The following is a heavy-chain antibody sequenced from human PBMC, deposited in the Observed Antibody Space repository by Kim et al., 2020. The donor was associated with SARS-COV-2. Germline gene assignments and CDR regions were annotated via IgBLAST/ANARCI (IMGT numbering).Heavy chain of an antibody. CDR2: NQNGSVR. CDR3: TTGTTY. V-gene: IGHV3-7*03. D-gene: IGHD4-17*01. J-gene: IGHJ4*02. Sequence: NQNGSVRRYVDSVKGRFTNTRDNAKNSLYLQMNALGAEDTALYYCTTGTTYWGQGTLVTVSS.